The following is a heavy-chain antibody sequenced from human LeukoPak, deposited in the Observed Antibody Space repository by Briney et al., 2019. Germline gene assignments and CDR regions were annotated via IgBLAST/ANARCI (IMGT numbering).Heavy chain of an antibody. D-gene: IGHD1-26*01. CDR1: GFTFSSYE. CDR3: APLSGSYFGDDAFDI. J-gene: IGHJ3*02. V-gene: IGHV3-48*03. Sequence: PGGSLRLSCAASGFTFSSYEMNWVRQAPGKGLEWVSYISSSGSTIYCADSVKGRFTISRDNAKNSLYLQMNSLRAEDTAVYYCAPLSGSYFGDDAFDIWGQGTMVTVSS. CDR2: ISSSGSTI.